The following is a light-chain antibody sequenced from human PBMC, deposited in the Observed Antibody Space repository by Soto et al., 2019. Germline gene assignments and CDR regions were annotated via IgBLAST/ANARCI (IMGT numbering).Light chain of an antibody. CDR2: GAS. Sequence: LTQSPATLSASVGDRVTITCRASQGISSYLAWFPQKPGRAPNLLIYGASTLQSGVPSRFSGSGSGTDFTLKISNLQPEDFATYYCQQLNAYPLTFGQGTRLEIK. V-gene: IGKV1-9*01. CDR3: QQLNAYPLT. CDR1: QGISSY. J-gene: IGKJ5*01.